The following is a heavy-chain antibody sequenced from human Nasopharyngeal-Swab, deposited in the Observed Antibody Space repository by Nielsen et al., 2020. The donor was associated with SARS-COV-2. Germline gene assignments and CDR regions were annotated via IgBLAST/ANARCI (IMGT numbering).Heavy chain of an antibody. D-gene: IGHD3-16*01. V-gene: IGHV3-30*04. CDR1: GFSFSSNA. CDR3: ARVDRRGNYFDY. J-gene: IGHJ4*02. CDR2: ISYDGSNK. Sequence: GESLKISCAASGFSFSSNAMHWVRQAPGKGLEWVAVISYDGSNKYYADSVKGRFTISRDNAKNSLYLQMNSLRAEDTAVYYCARVDRRGNYFDYWGQGTLVTVSS.